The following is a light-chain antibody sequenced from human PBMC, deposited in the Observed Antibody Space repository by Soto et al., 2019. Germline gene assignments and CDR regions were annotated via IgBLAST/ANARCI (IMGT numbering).Light chain of an antibody. CDR2: GAS. Sequence: EIVLTQSPGTLSLSPWERATLSCTASQSVSSSYLAWYQQKPGQAPRLLIYGASSRATGIPDRFTGSGSGTDFTLTISRLEPEDFAVYYCQQYGTSRQTFGQGTKVNIK. CDR1: QSVSSSY. V-gene: IGKV3-20*01. CDR3: QQYGTSRQT. J-gene: IGKJ1*01.